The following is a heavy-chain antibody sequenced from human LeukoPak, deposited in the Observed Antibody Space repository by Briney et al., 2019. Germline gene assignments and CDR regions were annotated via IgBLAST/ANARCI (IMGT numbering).Heavy chain of an antibody. Sequence: GGSLRLSCAASGFTFSSYRMTWVRQAPGKGLEWVSSISSSSSYIYYADSVKGRFTISRDNAKNSLYLQMNSLRAEDTAVYYCARVAAAGNHYFDYWGQGTLVTVSS. V-gene: IGHV3-21*01. J-gene: IGHJ4*02. CDR3: ARVAAAGNHYFDY. CDR1: GFTFSSYR. D-gene: IGHD6-13*01. CDR2: ISSSSSYI.